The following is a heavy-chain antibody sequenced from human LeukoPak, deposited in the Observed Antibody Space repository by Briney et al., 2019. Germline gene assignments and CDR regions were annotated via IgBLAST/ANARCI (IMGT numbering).Heavy chain of an antibody. D-gene: IGHD3-22*01. Sequence: SVKVSCKASGGTFSSYGISWVRQAPGQGLEWMGGIIPIFGTANYAQKFQGRVTITADESTSTAYMELSSLRAEDTAVYYCARGPDSSGCNSEYPLEYWGQGTLVTVSS. CDR3: ARGPDSSGCNSEYPLEY. CDR2: IIPIFGTA. CDR1: GGTFSSYG. V-gene: IGHV1-69*13. J-gene: IGHJ4*02.